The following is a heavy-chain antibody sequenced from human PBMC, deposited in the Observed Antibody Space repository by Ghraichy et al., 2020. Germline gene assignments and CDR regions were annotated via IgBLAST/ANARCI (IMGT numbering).Heavy chain of an antibody. V-gene: IGHV4-38-2*02. CDR2: IHHSGST. CDR1: GYSISSGYF. CDR3: AREGGPFYYSSESYPAY. J-gene: IGHJ4*02. Sequence: SETLSLTCTVSGYSISSGYFWGWIRQPPGKGLEWIGSIHHSGSTYYNPSLKNRVTISVDTSKNQVSMMLSSVTAADTAVYYCAREGGPFYYSSESYPAYWGQGTLVTVSS. D-gene: IGHD3-10*01.